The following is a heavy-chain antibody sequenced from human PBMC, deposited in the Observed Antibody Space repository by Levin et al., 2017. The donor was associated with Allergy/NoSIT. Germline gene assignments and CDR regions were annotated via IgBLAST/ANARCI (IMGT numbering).Heavy chain of an antibody. J-gene: IGHJ5*02. D-gene: IGHD1-26*01. CDR1: GGSISSYY. V-gene: IGHV4-59*01. CDR2: IYYSGST. Sequence: SETLSLTCTVSGGSISSYYWSWIRQPPGKGLEWIGYIYYSGSTNYNPSLKSRVTISVDTSKNQFSLKLSSVTAADTAVYYCARGASGSYYLDWFDPWGQGTLVTVSS. CDR3: ARGASGSYYLDWFDP.